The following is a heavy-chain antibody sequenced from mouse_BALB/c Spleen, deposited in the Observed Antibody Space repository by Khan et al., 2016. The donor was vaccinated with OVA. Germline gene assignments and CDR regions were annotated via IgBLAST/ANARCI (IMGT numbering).Heavy chain of an antibody. Sequence: LQQPGSELVRPGASVKLSCKASGYTFTSYWMHWVKQRPGQGLEWIGNIYPGSGSTKYDEKFKSKATLTVDTSSSTAYMQFSSLTSEDSAVYYWTRWSYFAMDYWGQGTSVTVSS. V-gene: IGHV1S22*01. CDR3: TRWSYFAMDY. CDR1: GYTFTSYW. J-gene: IGHJ4*01. CDR2: IYPGSGST.